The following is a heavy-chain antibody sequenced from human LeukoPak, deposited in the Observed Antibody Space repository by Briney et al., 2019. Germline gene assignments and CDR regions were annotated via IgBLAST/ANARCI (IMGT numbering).Heavy chain of an antibody. J-gene: IGHJ4*02. CDR3: ARGGHYYDSSGYYAFDY. Sequence: ASVKVSCKASGYTFTSYDINWVRQATGQGLEWMGWMNPNSGNTGYAQKFQGRVTMTRNTSISTAYMELSSLRSEDTAVYYRARGGHYYDSSGYYAFDYWGQGTLVTVSS. D-gene: IGHD3-22*01. V-gene: IGHV1-8*01. CDR2: MNPNSGNT. CDR1: GYTFTSYD.